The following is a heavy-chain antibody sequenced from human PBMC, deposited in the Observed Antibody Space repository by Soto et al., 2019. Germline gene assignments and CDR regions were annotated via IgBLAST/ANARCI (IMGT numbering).Heavy chain of an antibody. J-gene: IGHJ6*02. Sequence: SGFTFSSYCMHWVRQAPGKGLEWVAVISYDGSNKYYADSVKGRFTISRDNSKNTLYLQMNSLRAEDTAVYYCANDPGYYGMDVWGQGTTVTVSS. CDR2: ISYDGSNK. CDR3: ANDPGYYGMDV. CDR1: GFTFSSYC. V-gene: IGHV3-30*18.